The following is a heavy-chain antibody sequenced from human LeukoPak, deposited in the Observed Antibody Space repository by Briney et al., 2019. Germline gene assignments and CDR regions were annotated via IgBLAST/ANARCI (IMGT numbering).Heavy chain of an antibody. CDR3: ARDYGALASSRLEYYFDY. V-gene: IGHV1-46*01. D-gene: IGHD6-13*01. CDR1: GYTFTSYY. Sequence: ASVKVSCKASGYTFTSYYMHWVRQAPGQGLEWMGIINPSGGSTSYAQKFQGRVTMTRDTSTGTVYMELSGLRSEDTAVYYCARDYGALASSRLEYYFDYWGQGTLVTVSS. J-gene: IGHJ4*02. CDR2: INPSGGST.